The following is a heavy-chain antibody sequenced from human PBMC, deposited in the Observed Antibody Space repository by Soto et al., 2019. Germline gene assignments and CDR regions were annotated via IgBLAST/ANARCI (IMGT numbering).Heavy chain of an antibody. CDR2: IYYSGST. CDR3: ARESIAVAGETGFDY. V-gene: IGHV4-31*03. Sequence: QVQLQESGPGLVKPSQTLSLTCTVSGGSISSGGYYWSWIRQHLGKGLEWIGYIYYSGSTYYNPSLKSRVTISVDTSKNQFSLKLSSVTAADTAVYYCARESIAVAGETGFDYWGQGTLVTVSS. CDR1: GGSISSGGYY. D-gene: IGHD6-19*01. J-gene: IGHJ4*02.